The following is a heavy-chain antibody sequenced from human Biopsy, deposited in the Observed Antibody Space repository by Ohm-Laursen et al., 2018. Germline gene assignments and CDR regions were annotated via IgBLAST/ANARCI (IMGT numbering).Heavy chain of an antibody. V-gene: IGHV1-46*01. Sequence: SVKVSCNASGYSFTSYYMHWVRQAPGQGLEWMGMINPSGSTTSYPQIFQGRVTMTRDTSKSTVYMELSSLRSADTAVYFCARNTGWYGDLYYFDYWGQGTPVTVSS. J-gene: IGHJ4*02. CDR3: ARNTGWYGDLYYFDY. D-gene: IGHD6-19*01. CDR2: INPSGSTT. CDR1: GYSFTSYY.